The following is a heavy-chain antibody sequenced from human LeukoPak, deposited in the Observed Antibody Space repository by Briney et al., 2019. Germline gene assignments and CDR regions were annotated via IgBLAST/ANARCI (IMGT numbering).Heavy chain of an antibody. V-gene: IGHV1-69*13. CDR3: AREASIVGAPFDY. CDR1: GGTFSSYA. D-gene: IGHD1-26*01. CDR2: IIPILGTA. J-gene: IGHJ4*02. Sequence: SVKVSCKASGGTFSSYAISWVRQAPGQGLEWMGGIIPILGTANYAQKFQGRVTITADESTSTAYMELSSLRSEDTAVYYCAREASIVGAPFDYWGQGTLVTVSS.